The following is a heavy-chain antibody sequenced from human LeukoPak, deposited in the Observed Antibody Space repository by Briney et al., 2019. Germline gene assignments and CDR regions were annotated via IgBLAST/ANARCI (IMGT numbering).Heavy chain of an antibody. CDR1: GFTFNDYY. CDR2: ISRSGTPI. J-gene: IGHJ4*02. Sequence: GGSLRLSCAASGFTFNDYYMNWIRQAPGKGLEWVSYISRSGTPIYYADSVKGRFTISRDNARNSLHLQMNSLRAEDTAVYYCAREWAGGDSSAYPPFEYWGQGTLVTVSS. V-gene: IGHV3-11*04. CDR3: AREWAGGDSSAYPPFEY. D-gene: IGHD3-22*01.